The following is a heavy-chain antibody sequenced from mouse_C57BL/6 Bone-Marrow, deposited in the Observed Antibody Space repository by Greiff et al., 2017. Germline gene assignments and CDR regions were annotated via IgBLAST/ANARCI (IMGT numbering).Heavy chain of an antibody. D-gene: IGHD6-1*01. CDR1: GYTFTSYW. CDR2: IDPSDSYT. Sequence: QVQLQQPGAELVMPGASVKLSCKASGYTFTSYWMHWVKQRPGQGLEWIGEIDPSDSYTNYKQKFKGKSTLTVDKSSSTAYMQLSSLTSEDPAVYYCANSVDYWGQGTTLKVSS. CDR3: ANSVDY. J-gene: IGHJ2*01. V-gene: IGHV1-69*01.